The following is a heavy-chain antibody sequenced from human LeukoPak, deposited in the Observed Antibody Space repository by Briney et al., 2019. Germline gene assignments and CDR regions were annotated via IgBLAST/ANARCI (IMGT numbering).Heavy chain of an antibody. CDR1: GYTFTSYD. V-gene: IGHV1-8*01. J-gene: IGHJ5*02. D-gene: IGHD6-13*01. CDR2: MNPNSGNT. Sequence: ASVKVSCKASGYTFTSYDINWVRQATGQGLEWMGWMNPNSGNTGYAQKFQGRVTMTRNASISTAYMELSSLRSEDTAVYYCARDGGIAAAGIRFDPWGQGTLVTVSS. CDR3: ARDGGIAAAGIRFDP.